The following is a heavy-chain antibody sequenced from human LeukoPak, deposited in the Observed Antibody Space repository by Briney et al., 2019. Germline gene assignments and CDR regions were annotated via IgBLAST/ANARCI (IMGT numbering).Heavy chain of an antibody. CDR1: GFTFSSYA. Sequence: GGSLRLSCAASGFTFSSYAMSWVRQGPGKGLEWVSAISGSGGSTYYADSVKGRFTISRDNSKNTLYLQMNSLRAEDTAVYYCAKDKGIAVDYYYGMDVWGQGTTVTV. J-gene: IGHJ6*02. CDR2: ISGSGGST. D-gene: IGHD6-19*01. CDR3: AKDKGIAVDYYYGMDV. V-gene: IGHV3-23*01.